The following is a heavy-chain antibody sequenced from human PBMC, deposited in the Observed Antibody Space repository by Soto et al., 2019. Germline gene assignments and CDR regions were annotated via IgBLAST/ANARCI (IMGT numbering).Heavy chain of an antibody. CDR1: VFTFSSYA. J-gene: IGHJ4*02. D-gene: IGHD3-10*01. CDR3: ARAGGGLYT. Sequence: GGSLRLSCAASVFTFSSYAMHWVRQAPGKGLEWVAVISYDGSNKYYADSVKGRFTISRDNSKNTLYLQMNSLRAEDTAVYYCARAGGGLYTWGQGTLVTVSS. CDR2: ISYDGSNK. V-gene: IGHV3-30-3*01.